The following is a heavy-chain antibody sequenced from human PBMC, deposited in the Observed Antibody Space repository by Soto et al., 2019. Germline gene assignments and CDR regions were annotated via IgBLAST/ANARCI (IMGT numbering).Heavy chain of an antibody. J-gene: IGHJ5*02. CDR1: GGSLSGYY. CDR2: INHSGST. V-gene: IGHV4-34*01. CDR3: ARATARISGIAAAGRIYNWFDP. D-gene: IGHD6-13*01. Sequence: SETLSLTCAVYGGSLSGYYWSWIRLPPGKGLEWIGEINHSGSTNYNPSLKSRVTISVDTSKNQFSLKLSSVTAADTAVYYCARATARISGIAAAGRIYNWFDPWGQGTLVTVSS.